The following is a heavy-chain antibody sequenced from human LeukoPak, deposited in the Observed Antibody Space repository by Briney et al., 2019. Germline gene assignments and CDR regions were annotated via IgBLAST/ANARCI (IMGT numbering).Heavy chain of an antibody. CDR1: GGSFSGFY. CDR3: ARRGYYYGSGSYYKGGIDY. D-gene: IGHD3-10*01. J-gene: IGHJ4*02. Sequence: SETLSLTCAVYGGSFSGFYWTWIRQPPGKGLEWIGEINHSGSTNYNPSLKSRVTISVDTSKNQFSLKLSSVTAADTAVYYCARRGYYYGSGSYYKGGIDYWGQGTLVTVSS. V-gene: IGHV4-34*01. CDR2: INHSGST.